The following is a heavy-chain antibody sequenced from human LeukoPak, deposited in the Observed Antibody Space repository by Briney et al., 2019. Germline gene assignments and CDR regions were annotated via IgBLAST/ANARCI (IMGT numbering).Heavy chain of an antibody. CDR2: ISSSGSTI. CDR3: AKVKVGAITYDFDY. V-gene: IGHV3-48*01. J-gene: IGHJ4*02. Sequence: QPGGSLRLSCAASGFTFSSYDMNWVRQAPGKGLEWVSYISSSGSTIYYADSVKGRFTISRDNSKNTLYLQMNSLRAEDTAVYYCAKVKVGAITYDFDYWGQGTLVTVSS. D-gene: IGHD1-26*01. CDR1: GFTFSSYD.